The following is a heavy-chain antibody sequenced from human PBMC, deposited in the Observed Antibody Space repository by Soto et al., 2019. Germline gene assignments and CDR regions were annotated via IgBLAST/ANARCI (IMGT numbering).Heavy chain of an antibody. D-gene: IGHD2-2*02. J-gene: IGHJ4*02. V-gene: IGHV3-30*03. Sequence: GGSLRLSCAASGFTFSSYGMHWVRQAPGKGLEWVAVISYDGSNKYYADSVKGRFTISRDNSKNTLYLQMNSLRAEDTAVYYSATALPPDCSSTSCYTLEYYFDYWGQGTLVTVSS. CDR2: ISYDGSNK. CDR1: GFTFSSYG. CDR3: ATALPPDCSSTSCYTLEYYFDY.